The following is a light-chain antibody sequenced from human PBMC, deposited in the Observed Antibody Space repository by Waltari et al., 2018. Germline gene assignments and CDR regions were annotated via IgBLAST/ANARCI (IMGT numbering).Light chain of an antibody. CDR3: QQYYNWPRT. CDR2: GAS. CDR1: PSVSSN. Sequence: TPPCRASPSVSSNLAWFQQRPGQPPRLLIYGASTRATGIPARFSGSGSGAEFTLTISSLQSEDFAVYYCQQYYNWPRTFGQGTKVEI. V-gene: IGKV3-15*01. J-gene: IGKJ1*01.